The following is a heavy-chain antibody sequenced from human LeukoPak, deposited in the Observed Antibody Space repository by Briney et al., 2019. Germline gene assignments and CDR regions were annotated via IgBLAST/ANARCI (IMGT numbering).Heavy chain of an antibody. CDR1: GFTFSSYT. J-gene: IGHJ4*02. Sequence: GGSLRLSCAASGFTFSSYTMNWVRQAPGKGLEWVANIKQDGSEKNYVDSVKGRFTISRDNAKNSLYLQMNSLRAEDTAVYYCASKGYSKGDYWGQGTLVTVSS. CDR2: IKQDGSEK. V-gene: IGHV3-7*01. CDR3: ASKGYSKGDY. D-gene: IGHD6-13*01.